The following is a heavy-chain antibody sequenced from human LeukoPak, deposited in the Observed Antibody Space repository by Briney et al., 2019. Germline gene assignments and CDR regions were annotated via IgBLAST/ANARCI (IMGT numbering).Heavy chain of an antibody. CDR1: GFTFRNHA. CDR2: VRDSGDVT. Sequence: PGGSLRLSCAASGFTFRNHAMTWVRQAPGKGLEWISSVRDSGDVTYSADSVKGRLTVYRDTSGNTLRLRMVSLRAEYTAVYYCASYPSCSYSLDYWGPGTLVTVSS. V-gene: IGHV3-23*01. D-gene: IGHD4-11*01. CDR3: ASYPSCSYSLDY. J-gene: IGHJ4*02.